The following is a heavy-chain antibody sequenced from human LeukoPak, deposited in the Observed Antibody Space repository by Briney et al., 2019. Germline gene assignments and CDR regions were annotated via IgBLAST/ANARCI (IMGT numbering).Heavy chain of an antibody. V-gene: IGHV4-39*01. D-gene: IGHD2-2*01. CDR2: IYYSGST. Sequence: SETLSLTCTVSGGSISSRSYYWGWIRQPPGKGLEWIGNIYYSGSTYYNSSLKSRVTISVDTSKNRFSLKLRSVTAADTAVYYCARYCSSTSCYRDAFDIWGQGTMVTVSS. J-gene: IGHJ3*02. CDR3: ARYCSSTSCYRDAFDI. CDR1: GGSISSRSYY.